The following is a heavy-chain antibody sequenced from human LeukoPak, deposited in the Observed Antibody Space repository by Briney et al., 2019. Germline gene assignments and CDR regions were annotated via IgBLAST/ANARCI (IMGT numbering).Heavy chain of an antibody. J-gene: IGHJ4*02. V-gene: IGHV3-74*01. CDR3: VSFYETY. CDR1: GNSW. D-gene: IGHD2-2*01. Sequence: GGSLRLSCAASGNSWMHWVRQAPGKGLVWVSHINSDGSWTGYADSVKGRFTISKDNAKNTVYLQMNNLRAEDTAVYYCVSFYETYWGRGTLVTVSS. CDR2: INSDGSWT.